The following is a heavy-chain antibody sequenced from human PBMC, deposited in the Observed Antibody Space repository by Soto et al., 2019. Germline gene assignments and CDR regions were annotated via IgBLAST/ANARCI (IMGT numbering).Heavy chain of an antibody. CDR1: GGSIANNNYF. CDR2: AAYSGGT. V-gene: IGHV4-39*01. CDR3: AKVVVGATSHSDFDS. D-gene: IGHD2-15*01. J-gene: IGHJ4*02. Sequence: KASETLSLTXTVSGGSIANNNYFWGWVRQPPGKGLEWIGSAAYSGGTYKNPSLKSRVTVSVDTSKNQFSLKLTSVTAADTAVYYCAKVVVGATSHSDFDSWGQGTLVTVSS.